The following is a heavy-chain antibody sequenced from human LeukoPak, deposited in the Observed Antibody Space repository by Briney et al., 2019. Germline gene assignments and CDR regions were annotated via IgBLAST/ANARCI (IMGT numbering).Heavy chain of an antibody. CDR3: ARGGQRYYYGSGTYYAIDY. Sequence: ASVKVSCKASGYTFTSYGISWVRQAPGQGLEWMGWISAYNGDTHYAEKLQGRVTMTTDTSTSTAYMELESLRSDDTAVYYCARGGQRYYYGSGTYYAIDYWGQGTLVTVSS. J-gene: IGHJ4*02. V-gene: IGHV1-18*01. CDR2: ISAYNGDT. CDR1: GYTFTSYG. D-gene: IGHD3-10*01.